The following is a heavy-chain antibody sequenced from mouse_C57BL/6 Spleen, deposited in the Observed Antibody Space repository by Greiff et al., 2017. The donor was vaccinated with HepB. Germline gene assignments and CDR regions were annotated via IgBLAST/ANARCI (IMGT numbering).Heavy chain of an antibody. CDR2: ISNLAYSI. CDR3: ARQYYSNYYAMDY. J-gene: IGHJ4*01. V-gene: IGHV5-15*01. Sequence: VQLKESGGGLVQPGGSLKLSCAASGFTFSDYGMAWVRQAPRKGPEWVAFISNLAYSIYYADTVTGRFTISRENAKNTLYLEMSSLRSEDTAMYYCARQYYSNYYAMDYWGQGTSVTVSS. D-gene: IGHD2-5*01. CDR1: GFTFSDYG.